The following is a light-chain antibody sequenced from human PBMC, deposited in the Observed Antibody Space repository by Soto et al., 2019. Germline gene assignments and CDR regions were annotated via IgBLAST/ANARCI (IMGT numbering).Light chain of an antibody. CDR1: QDISTY. Sequence: DIQMTQAPSSLSASVGDRVTITCRARQDISTYFAWYQQKPGQVPKLLISAAYTLQSGVPPRFSGSGSGTDFTLTISSLPPEDVATYYCQNYDNAPLTFGGGTKVEIK. CDR2: AAY. J-gene: IGKJ4*01. CDR3: QNYDNAPLT. V-gene: IGKV1-27*01.